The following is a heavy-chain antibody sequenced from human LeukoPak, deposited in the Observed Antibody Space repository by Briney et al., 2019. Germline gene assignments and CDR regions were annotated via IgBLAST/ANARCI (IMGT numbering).Heavy chain of an antibody. CDR1: GGSISSGDYY. Sequence: SQTLSLTCTVSGGSISSGDYYWSWIRQPPGKGLEWIGYIYYSGSTYYNPSLKSRVTISVDTSKNQFSLKLSSVTAADTAVYYCARDPGIVGAISHQDYYGMDVWGQGTTVTVSS. V-gene: IGHV4-30-4*01. CDR2: IYYSGST. J-gene: IGHJ6*02. CDR3: ARDPGIVGAISHQDYYGMDV. D-gene: IGHD1-26*01.